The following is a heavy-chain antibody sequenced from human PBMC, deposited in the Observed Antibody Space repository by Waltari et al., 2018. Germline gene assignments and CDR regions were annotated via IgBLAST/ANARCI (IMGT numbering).Heavy chain of an antibody. Sequence: QVQLQQWGAGLLTPSETLSLTCAVYGGSFSGYHWTWIRQAPGKGLEWIGEINHGGVTNYNPSLESRITISLDTSKNQFSLNLSSVTAVDTAEYFCARSEWGYGMDVWGQGTTVTVSS. CDR3: ARSEWGYGMDV. CDR2: INHGGVT. D-gene: IGHD1-26*01. CDR1: GGSFSGYH. V-gene: IGHV4-34*01. J-gene: IGHJ6*02.